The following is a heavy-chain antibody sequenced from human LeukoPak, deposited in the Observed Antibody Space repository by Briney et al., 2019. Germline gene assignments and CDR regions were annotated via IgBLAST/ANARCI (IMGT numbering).Heavy chain of an antibody. CDR2: ISDSGGST. D-gene: IGHD5-18*01. V-gene: IGHV3-64D*09. CDR3: VRGYTFGPYGMDV. J-gene: IGHJ6*02. Sequence: GGSLRLSCSASGFPFSSYAMHWVRQAPGKGLEYVSAISDSGGSTYYADSVKGRFTISGDNSKNTLYLQMSSLRAEDTAVYFCVRGYTFGPYGMDVWGQGTTVTVSS. CDR1: GFPFSSYA.